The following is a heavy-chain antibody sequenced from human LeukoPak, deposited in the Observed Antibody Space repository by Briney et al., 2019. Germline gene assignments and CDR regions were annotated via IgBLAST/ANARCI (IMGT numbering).Heavy chain of an antibody. Sequence: GGSLRLSCAASGFTFSSYSMNWVRQAPGKGLEWVSSISSSSSYIYYADSVKGRFTISRDNAKNSLYLQVNSLRAEDTAVYYCARLGYCSSTSCDGDAFDIWGQGTMVTVSS. CDR3: ARLGYCSSTSCDGDAFDI. CDR2: ISSSSSYI. D-gene: IGHD2-2*01. CDR1: GFTFSSYS. V-gene: IGHV3-21*01. J-gene: IGHJ3*02.